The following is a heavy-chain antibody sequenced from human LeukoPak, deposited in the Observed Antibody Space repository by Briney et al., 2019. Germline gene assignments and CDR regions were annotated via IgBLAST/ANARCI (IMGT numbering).Heavy chain of an antibody. D-gene: IGHD3-22*01. CDR1: GITLSNYG. J-gene: IGHJ4*02. V-gene: IGHV3-23*01. CDR3: AKRGVVIRVILVGFHKEAYYFDS. CDR2: ISDSGGST. Sequence: GGSLRLSCAVSGITLSNYGMSGVRRAPGKGREWVAVISDSGGSTNYADSVKGRFTISRDNPKNTLYLQMNSLRAEDTAVYFCAKRGVVIRVILVGFHKEAYYFDSWGQGALVTVSS.